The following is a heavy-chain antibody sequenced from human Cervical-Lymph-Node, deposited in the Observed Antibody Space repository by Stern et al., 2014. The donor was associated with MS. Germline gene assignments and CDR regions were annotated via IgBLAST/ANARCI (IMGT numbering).Heavy chain of an antibody. Sequence: VHLVESGGGVVQPGRSLRLSCAASGFTFGSHTMHWVRQAPGQGLDWVAVISYDGSNQHYADSVKGRFTISRDNSNNTLYLQMNSLRAEDTAVYYCAKPAVARYFDYWGQGTQVTVSS. J-gene: IGHJ4*02. V-gene: IGHV3-30-3*02. CDR1: GFTFGSHT. D-gene: IGHD6-19*01. CDR3: AKPAVARYFDY. CDR2: ISYDGSNQ.